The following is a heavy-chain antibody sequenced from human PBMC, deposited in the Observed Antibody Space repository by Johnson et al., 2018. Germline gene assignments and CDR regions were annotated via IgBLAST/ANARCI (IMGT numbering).Heavy chain of an antibody. Sequence: QVQLVESVAEVKKPGASVRVSCKASGYSFTNYDINWVRQATGPGLEWVGWMNANTGNTGYAQKFQGRVTLPRDTSINTADMELRSLRSDDTAVYYCTRGRSGDNYDTNFWGQGTLVTVSS. CDR1: GYSFTNYD. CDR3: TRGRSGDNYDTNF. J-gene: IGHJ4*02. D-gene: IGHD5-24*01. CDR2: MNANTGNT. V-gene: IGHV1-8*01.